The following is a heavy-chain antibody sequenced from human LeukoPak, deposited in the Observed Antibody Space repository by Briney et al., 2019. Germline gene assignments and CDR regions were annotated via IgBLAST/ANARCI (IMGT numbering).Heavy chain of an antibody. CDR3: ARVGRAMTAAGFGAFDI. CDR2: ISSGGSTK. Sequence: KPGGSLRLSCAASGFTFSDYYMSWIRQAPGKGLEWVSYISSGGSTKYYADSVKGRFTISRDNAKNSLYLQMNGLRAEDTAVYYCARVGRAMTAAGFGAFDIWGQGTMVTVSS. V-gene: IGHV3-11*01. CDR1: GFTFSDYY. D-gene: IGHD6-13*01. J-gene: IGHJ3*02.